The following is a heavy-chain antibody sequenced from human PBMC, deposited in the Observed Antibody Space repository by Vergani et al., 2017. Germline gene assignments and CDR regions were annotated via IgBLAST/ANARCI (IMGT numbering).Heavy chain of an antibody. V-gene: IGHV3-48*02. D-gene: IGHD6-19*01. CDR1: GFSISNHD. CDR2: ISSGSTTI. J-gene: IGHJ6*02. Sequence: EVQLLESGGDLVQPGGSRRLSCAASGFSISNHDMNWVRQAPGKGLEWISFISSGSTTIYYTDSVKGRFTISRDNAKNSLYLQMDSPRDDDTAVYYCARITRFTSGWYGHYGMDVWGLGTTVTVSS. CDR3: ARITRFTSGWYGHYGMDV.